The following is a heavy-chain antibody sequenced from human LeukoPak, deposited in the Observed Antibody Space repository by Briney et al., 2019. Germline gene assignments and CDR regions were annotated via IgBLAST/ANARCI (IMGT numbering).Heavy chain of an antibody. CDR2: IGSAGDT. D-gene: IGHD3-16*01. J-gene: IGHJ5*02. CDR1: GFIFSNYD. Sequence: GGSLRLSCAASGFIFSNYDLHWVRQASGRGLEWVSTIGSAGDTYYLDSVKGRFTISRENAKNSFYLQMNSLRAGDTAVYYCAREFRDGFGFGTWGQGTLVTVSS. CDR3: AREFRDGFGFGT. V-gene: IGHV3-13*01.